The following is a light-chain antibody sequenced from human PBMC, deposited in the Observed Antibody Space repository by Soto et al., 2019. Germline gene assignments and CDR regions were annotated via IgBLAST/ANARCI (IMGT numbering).Light chain of an antibody. V-gene: IGKV3-15*01. CDR3: QQYNSWLWT. CDR2: GAS. CDR1: QSVSSK. J-gene: IGKJ1*01. Sequence: EIVMTQSTATLSVSPVEGATLSCRASQSVSSKLAWYQQKPGQAPRLLIYGASTRATGIPARFSGSGSGTEFTLIISSLQSEDSAVYYCQQYNSWLWTFGQGTKVDIK.